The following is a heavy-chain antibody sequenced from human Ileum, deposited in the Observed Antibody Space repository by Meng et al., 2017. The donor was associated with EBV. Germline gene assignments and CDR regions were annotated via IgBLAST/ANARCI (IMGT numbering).Heavy chain of an antibody. V-gene: IGHV4-4*02. J-gene: IGHJ4*02. CDR2: IYHGGFI. CDR1: VCSISSIYW. CDR3: ANFHHDGSAVYRDY. D-gene: IGHD3-10*01. Sequence: VLPQEWSAAAEMPAVPRSSTCDAMVCSISSIYWWSWYRTPPGKGCEWIGEIYHGGFINYNPYLKSRVTISIEESKNQFSLRLTSVTAADTAVYYCANFHHDGSAVYRDYWGQGTLVTVSS.